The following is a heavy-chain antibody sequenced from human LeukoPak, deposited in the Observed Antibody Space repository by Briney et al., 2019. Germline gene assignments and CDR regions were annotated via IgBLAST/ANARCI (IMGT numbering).Heavy chain of an antibody. J-gene: IGHJ3*02. V-gene: IGHV3-21*01. Sequence: GGSLRLSCAASGFTFSSYAMSWVRQAPGKGLEWVSSISSSSSYIYYADSVKGRFTISRDNAKNSLYLQMNSLRAEDTAVYYCAGARGGGYYDSSGTTKPTDAFDIWGQGTMVTVSS. D-gene: IGHD3-22*01. CDR2: ISSSSSYI. CDR1: GFTFSSYA. CDR3: AGARGGGYYDSSGTTKPTDAFDI.